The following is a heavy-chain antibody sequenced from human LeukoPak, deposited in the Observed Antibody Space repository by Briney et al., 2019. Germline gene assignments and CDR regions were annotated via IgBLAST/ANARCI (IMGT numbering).Heavy chain of an antibody. J-gene: IGHJ4*02. CDR3: ARGNYDILTGYYIGLDY. Sequence: GRSLRLSCAASGFTFSSYGMHWVRQAPGKGLEWVAVIWCDGSNKYYADSVKGRFTISRDNSKNALYLQMNSLRAEDTAVYYCARGNYDILTGYYIGLDYWGQGTLVTVSS. V-gene: IGHV3-33*01. D-gene: IGHD3-9*01. CDR2: IWCDGSNK. CDR1: GFTFSSYG.